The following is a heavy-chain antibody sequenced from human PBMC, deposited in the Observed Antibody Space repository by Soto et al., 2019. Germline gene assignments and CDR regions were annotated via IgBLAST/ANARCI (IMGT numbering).Heavy chain of an antibody. J-gene: IGHJ4*02. Sequence: SETLSLTCTVSGGSISSYYWSWIRQPPGKGLEWIGYIYYSGSTNYNPSLKSRVTISVDTSKNQFSLKLSSVTAADTAVYYCGRGIAVAGLDYWGQGTLVTVSS. CDR1: GGSISSYY. CDR3: GRGIAVAGLDY. CDR2: IYYSGST. D-gene: IGHD6-19*01. V-gene: IGHV4-59*01.